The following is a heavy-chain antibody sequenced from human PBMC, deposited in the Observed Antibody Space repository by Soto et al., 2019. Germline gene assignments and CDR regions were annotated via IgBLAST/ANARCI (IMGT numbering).Heavy chain of an antibody. J-gene: IGHJ4*01. CDR3: ARGRTAALIETRLFRVLFDL. CDR1: GGSLGGFH. D-gene: IGHD3-10*01. Sequence: QVQLQQWGAGLLKPSETLSLTCAVSGGSLGGFHWSWIRQPPGKGLEWIGEISRSGSTNYGPSLKSRVTMSMDTSRNQVSLNLSSVTDADTAVYYCARGRTAALIETRLFRVLFDLWGHGILVTVSS. V-gene: IGHV4-34*01. CDR2: ISRSGST.